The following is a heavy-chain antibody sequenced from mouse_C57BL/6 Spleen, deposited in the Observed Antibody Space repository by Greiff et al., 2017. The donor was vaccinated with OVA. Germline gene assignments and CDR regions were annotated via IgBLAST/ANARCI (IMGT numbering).Heavy chain of an antibody. CDR3: ARDYGNYNYFDY. J-gene: IGHJ2*01. CDR1: GYTFSSYW. D-gene: IGHD2-1*01. V-gene: IGHV1-9*01. CDR2: ILPGSGST. Sequence: QVQLQQSGAELMKPGASVKISCKATGYTFSSYWIEWVKQRPGHGLEWIGEILPGSGSTNYNEKFKGKATFTTDTSSNTAYMQLSSLTSEDSAVYYCARDYGNYNYFDYWGQGTTLTVSS.